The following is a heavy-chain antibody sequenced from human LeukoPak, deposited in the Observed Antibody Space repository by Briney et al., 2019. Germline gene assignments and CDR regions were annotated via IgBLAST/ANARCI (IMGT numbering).Heavy chain of an antibody. D-gene: IGHD3-22*01. Sequence: PGGSLRLSCAPSGFTLNNYWMSWVRQAPGKGLEWVANIKQDGSEKYYVDSVKGRFTISRDNAKNSLYLQMNSLRAEDTAVYYCARDQSESSGYFTDYWGQATLVTVSS. V-gene: IGHV3-7*01. CDR3: ARDQSESSGYFTDY. J-gene: IGHJ4*02. CDR1: GFTLNNYW. CDR2: IKQDGSEK.